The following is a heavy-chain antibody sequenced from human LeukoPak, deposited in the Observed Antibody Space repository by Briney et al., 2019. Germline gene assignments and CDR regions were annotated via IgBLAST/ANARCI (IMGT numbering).Heavy chain of an antibody. CDR2: ISYDGSNK. V-gene: IGHV3-30*03. J-gene: IGHJ4*02. Sequence: PGRSLRLSCAASGFTFSSYGMHWVRQAPGKGLEWVAVISYDGSNKYYADSVKGRFTISRDNSKNTLYLQMNSLRAEDTAVYYCATLDIVEGDLAYWGQGTLVTVSS. CDR1: GFTFSSYG. D-gene: IGHD2-2*03. CDR3: ATLDIVEGDLAY.